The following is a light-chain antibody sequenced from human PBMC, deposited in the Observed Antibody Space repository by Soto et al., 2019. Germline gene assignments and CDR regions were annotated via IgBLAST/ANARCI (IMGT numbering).Light chain of an antibody. J-gene: IGLJ1*01. CDR2: DVS. CDR3: CSYAGTYSYG. V-gene: IGLV2-11*01. CDR1: SNDVGGYDY. Sequence: SALTQPRSVSGSPGQSVTIFFTGTSNDVGGYDYVSWYQQHPGKAPKLIIYDVSKRPSGVPDRFSGSKSGNTASLTISGLQADDEAEYYRCSYAGTYSYGFGTGTKVTVL.